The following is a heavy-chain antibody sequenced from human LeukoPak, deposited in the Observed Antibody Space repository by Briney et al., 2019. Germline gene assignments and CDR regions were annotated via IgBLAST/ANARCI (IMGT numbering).Heavy chain of an antibody. CDR1: GFTFSAYG. Sequence: GGSLRLSCAASGFTFSAYGMLWVRRAPGKGLEWVALIRYDGTKKEYADSVKGRFTISRDNSKKTVSLQMSSLRVEDSAVYYCGKVGGGNYYYMDVWGRGTTVTVSS. V-gene: IGHV3-30*02. CDR3: GKVGGGNYYYMDV. D-gene: IGHD3-16*01. CDR2: IRYDGTKK. J-gene: IGHJ6*03.